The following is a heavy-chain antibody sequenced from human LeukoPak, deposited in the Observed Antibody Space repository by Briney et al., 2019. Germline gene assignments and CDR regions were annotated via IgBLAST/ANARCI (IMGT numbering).Heavy chain of an antibody. Sequence: GGSLRLSCAASGFSFSDYGMYWVRQAPGKGLKWVALIWYDGTNKYYADSVKGRFTVSRDNSKNTLFLQMNRLRVEDTAVYYCASSYYDILTGPTELNYWGQGTLVTVSS. J-gene: IGHJ4*01. CDR3: ASSYYDILTGPTELNY. D-gene: IGHD3-9*01. CDR1: GFSFSDYG. V-gene: IGHV3-33*01. CDR2: IWYDGTNK.